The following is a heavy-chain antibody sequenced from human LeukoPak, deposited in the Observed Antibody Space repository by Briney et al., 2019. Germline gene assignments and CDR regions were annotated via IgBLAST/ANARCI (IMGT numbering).Heavy chain of an antibody. CDR1: GYTFTGYY. J-gene: IGHJ6*02. CDR3: ARVSTMVQGVYYYYGMGV. CDR2: INPNSGGT. Sequence: ASVKVSCKASGYTFTGYYMHWVRQAPGQGLEWMGWINPNSGGTNYAQKFQGRVTMTRDTSISTAYMELSRLRSDDTAVYYCARVSTMVQGVYYYYGMGVWGQGTTVTVSS. V-gene: IGHV1-2*02. D-gene: IGHD3-10*01.